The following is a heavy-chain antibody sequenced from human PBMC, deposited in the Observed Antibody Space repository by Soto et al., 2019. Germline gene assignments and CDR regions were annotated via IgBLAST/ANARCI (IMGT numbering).Heavy chain of an antibody. CDR3: AKDRYYYDSSGYYHFDY. J-gene: IGHJ4*02. Sequence: EVQLLESGGGLVQPGGSLRLSCAASGFTFSSYAMSWVRQAPGKGLEWVSAIRGSGGSTYYADSVKGRFTISRDNSKNTLYLQMNSLRAEDTAVYYCAKDRYYYDSSGYYHFDYWGQGTLVTVSS. CDR2: IRGSGGST. V-gene: IGHV3-23*01. D-gene: IGHD3-22*01. CDR1: GFTFSSYA.